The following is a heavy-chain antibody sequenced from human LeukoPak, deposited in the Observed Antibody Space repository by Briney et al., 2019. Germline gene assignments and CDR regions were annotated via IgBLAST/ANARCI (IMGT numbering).Heavy chain of an antibody. J-gene: IGHJ4*02. V-gene: IGHV3-30*02. D-gene: IGHD5-18*01. CDR2: ILYDGSNK. CDR1: GFTFSSYG. CDR3: AKDNERRGYSYGLNY. Sequence: GGCLRLSCAASGFTFSSYGMHWVRQAPGKGLEWVAFILYDGSNKYYADSVKGRFTISRDNSKNTLYLQMNSLRAEDTAVYYCAKDNERRGYSYGLNYWGQGTLVTVSS.